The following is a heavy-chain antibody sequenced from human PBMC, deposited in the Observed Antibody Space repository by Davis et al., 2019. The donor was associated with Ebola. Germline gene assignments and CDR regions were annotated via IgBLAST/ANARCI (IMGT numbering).Heavy chain of an antibody. CDR3: AREEVYGGNSGYFQH. Sequence: AASVKVSCKASGGTFNTYTISWVRQAPGQGLEWMGRIIPIRDITNFAQKFQGRVTITADKSTSTAYRELSSLRSEDTAVYYCAREEVYGGNSGYFQHWGQGTLVTVSS. CDR1: GGTFNTYT. V-gene: IGHV1-69*02. J-gene: IGHJ1*01. D-gene: IGHD4-23*01. CDR2: IIPIRDIT.